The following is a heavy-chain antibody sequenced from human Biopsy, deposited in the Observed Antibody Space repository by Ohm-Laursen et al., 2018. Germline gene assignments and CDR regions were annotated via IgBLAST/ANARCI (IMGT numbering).Heavy chain of an antibody. D-gene: IGHD3-3*01. CDR2: IYTIGDT. CDR3: AREGEGLLRALDL. V-gene: IGHV4-4*07. J-gene: IGHJ3*01. Sequence: TLSLTCTVSGASMTGYFWTWVRQPAGKGLEWIGHIYTIGDTTYNPSLESRVTMSLDTSKNQFSLKMTSLTAADTAVYFCAREGEGLLRALDLWGQGTMVTISS. CDR1: GASMTGYF.